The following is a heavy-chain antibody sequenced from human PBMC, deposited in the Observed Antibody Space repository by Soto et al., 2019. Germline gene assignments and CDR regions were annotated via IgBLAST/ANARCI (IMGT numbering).Heavy chain of an antibody. Sequence: QVQLVQSGAEVKKPGAAVKVSCKASGYTITDYYIHWVRQAPGQGLEWLGWINPHSGDITNAQRFQVRGTMTTDPSISTGYMELRRLRSDDTAVSYSARGRGDYLDYWGQVTLVTVSP. CDR2: INPHSGDI. V-gene: IGHV1-2*02. CDR3: ARGRGDYLDY. D-gene: IGHD3-10*01. CDR1: GYTITDYY. J-gene: IGHJ4*02.